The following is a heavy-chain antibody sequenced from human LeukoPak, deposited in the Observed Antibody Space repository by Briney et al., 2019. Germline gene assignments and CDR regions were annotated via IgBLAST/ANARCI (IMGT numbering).Heavy chain of an antibody. CDR3: ARDRAKFGELFFR. CDR1: GFTFSSYA. J-gene: IGHJ4*02. V-gene: IGHV3-30-3*01. D-gene: IGHD3-10*01. Sequence: PGGSLRLSCAASGFTFSSYAMHWVRQAPGKGLEWVAVISHDGSNKFYADSVKGRFTISRDNSKNTLYVQMNSLRTEDTAVYYCARDRAKFGELFFRWGQGTLVTVSS. CDR2: ISHDGSNK.